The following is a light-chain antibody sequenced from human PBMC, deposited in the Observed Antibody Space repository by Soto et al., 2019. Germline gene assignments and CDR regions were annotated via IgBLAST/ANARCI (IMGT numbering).Light chain of an antibody. CDR3: QQRSSWPLT. J-gene: IGKJ4*01. V-gene: IGKV3-11*01. CDR1: QSVSSY. Sequence: EIVLTQSPATLSLSPGERATLSCRASQSVSSYLAWCQQKPGQAPRLLIYDASNRATGIPARFSGNGSGTDFTLTISSLEPEDFAVYYCQQRSSWPLTFGGGTKVEIK. CDR2: DAS.